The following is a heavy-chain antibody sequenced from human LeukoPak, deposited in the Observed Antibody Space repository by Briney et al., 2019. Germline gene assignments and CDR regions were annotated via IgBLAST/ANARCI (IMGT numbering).Heavy chain of an antibody. Sequence: SVKVSCKASGGTVSSYAISWVRQAPGQGLEWMGGIIPIFGTANYAQKFQGRVTITADESTRTAYMELSRLRSDDTAVYYCARGAPQITIFGVVMGDYYGMDVWGQGTTVTVSS. CDR1: GGTVSSYA. V-gene: IGHV1-69*13. CDR2: IIPIFGTA. D-gene: IGHD3-3*01. CDR3: ARGAPQITIFGVVMGDYYGMDV. J-gene: IGHJ6*02.